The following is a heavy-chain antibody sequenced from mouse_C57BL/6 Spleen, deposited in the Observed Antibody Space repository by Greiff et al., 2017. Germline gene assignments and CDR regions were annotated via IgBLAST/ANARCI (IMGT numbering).Heavy chain of an antibody. V-gene: IGHV1-64*01. CDR1: GYTFTSYW. J-gene: IGHJ4*01. CDR2: IHPNSGST. D-gene: IGHD1-1*01. CDR3: AHYCASSYYYAMDY. Sequence: QVQLQQPGAELVKPGASVKLSCKASGYTFTSYWMHWVKQRPGQGLEWIGMIHPNSGSTNYNEKFKSKATLTVDTSSSTAYMQLSSLTSEDSAVYYCAHYCASSYYYAMDYWGQGTSVTVSS.